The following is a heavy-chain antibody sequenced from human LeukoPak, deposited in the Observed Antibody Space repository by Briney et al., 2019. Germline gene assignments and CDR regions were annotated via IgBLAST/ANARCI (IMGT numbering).Heavy chain of an antibody. D-gene: IGHD6-19*01. CDR3: ARRRRMRWLVQSIDY. V-gene: IGHV4-4*02. J-gene: IGHJ4*02. CDR1: GGSISSNNW. CDR2: IFHSGST. Sequence: SGTLSLTCAVSGGSISSNNWWSWVRQPPGKGLEWIGEIFHSGSTNSNPSLKSRVTISVDTSKNQFSLKLSSVTAADTAVYYCARRRRMRWLVQSIDYWGQGTLVTVSS.